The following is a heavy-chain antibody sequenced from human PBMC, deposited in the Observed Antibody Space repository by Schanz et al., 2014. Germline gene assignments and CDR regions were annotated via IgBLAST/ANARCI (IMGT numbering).Heavy chain of an antibody. J-gene: IGHJ4*02. D-gene: IGHD3-22*01. V-gene: IGHV3-43*02. Sequence: EFQLVESGGGVVQPGGSLRLSCAGSGFNSAEYSLHWVRQAPNKGLEWVCLIDRRGSPTFYADSVRGRFTVSRDNSRKSLYLQMNNLRPEDTAVYYCAKEKLCSKWLHAHWGQGALVTVSS. CDR2: IDRRGSPT. CDR3: AKEKLCSKWLHAH. CDR1: GFNSAEYS.